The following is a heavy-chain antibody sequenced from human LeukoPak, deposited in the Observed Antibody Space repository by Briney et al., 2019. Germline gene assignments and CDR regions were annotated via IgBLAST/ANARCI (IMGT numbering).Heavy chain of an antibody. J-gene: IGHJ5*02. CDR2: IYYSGST. CDR3: ARLSDYYDSSGYYIPQGPNWFDP. V-gene: IGHV4-39*01. Sequence: SETLSLTCTVSGGSISSSSYYWGWIRQPPGKGLEWIGSIYYSGSTYYNPSLKSRVTISVDTSKNQFSLKLSSVTAADTAVYYCARLSDYYDSSGYYIPQGPNWFDPWGQGTLVTVSS. D-gene: IGHD3-22*01. CDR1: GGSISSSSYY.